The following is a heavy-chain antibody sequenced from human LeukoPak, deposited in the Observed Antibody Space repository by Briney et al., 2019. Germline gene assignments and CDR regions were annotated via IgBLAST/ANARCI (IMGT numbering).Heavy chain of an antibody. Sequence: PSETLSLTCTVSGGSISSYYWSWIRQPPGKGLEWIGYIYYSGTTNYNPSLKSRVIISVDTSKNQFSLKLSPVIAADTAVYYCARVGVDYSGNVIKYYFDYWGQGTLVTVSS. J-gene: IGHJ4*02. V-gene: IGHV4-59*01. CDR3: ARVGVDYSGNVIKYYFDY. CDR1: GGSISSYY. D-gene: IGHD4-23*01. CDR2: IYYSGTT.